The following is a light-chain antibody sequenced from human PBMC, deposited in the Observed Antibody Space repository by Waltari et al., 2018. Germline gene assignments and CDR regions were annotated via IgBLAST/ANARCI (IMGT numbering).Light chain of an antibody. CDR1: SSDVGGHHY. CDR3: SSYAGSNNVV. J-gene: IGLJ2*01. Sequence: QSALTQPPPASGSPGQSVTISCTGTSSDVGGHHYVSWYQQHPGKAPKLMIYEVSKRPSGVPDRFSGSKSGNTASLTVSGLQAEDEADYYCSSYAGSNNVVFGGGTKLTVL. CDR2: EVS. V-gene: IGLV2-8*01.